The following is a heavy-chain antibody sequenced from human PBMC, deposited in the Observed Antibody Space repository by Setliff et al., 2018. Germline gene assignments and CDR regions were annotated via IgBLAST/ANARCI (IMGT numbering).Heavy chain of an antibody. CDR1: GFTFSNYA. D-gene: IGHD3-16*01. CDR2: IYSGGSRT. Sequence: GGSLRLSCEASGFTFSNYAMGWVRQAPGKGLEWVSVIYSGGSRTYSADSVKGRFTISRDNSKNTLYLQMNGLRAEDTAIYYCAGDPPGPHLVYTYWGQGALVTVSS. V-gene: IGHV3-23*03. CDR3: AGDPPGPHLVYTY. J-gene: IGHJ4*02.